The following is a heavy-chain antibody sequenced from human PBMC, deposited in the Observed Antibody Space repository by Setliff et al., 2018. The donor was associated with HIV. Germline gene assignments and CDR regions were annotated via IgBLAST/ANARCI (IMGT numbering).Heavy chain of an antibody. V-gene: IGHV4-34*12. CDR3: ARARYGTSFDP. J-gene: IGHJ5*02. CDR1: GGSFSGYY. D-gene: IGHD3-9*01. CDR2: IIHSGGT. Sequence: KASETLSLTCAVYGGSFSGYYWTWIRQPPGRGLEWIGEIIHSGGTNYNRSLKSRVTISVDTSKNQFSLNLSSVTAADTAVYFCARARYGTSFDPWGQGTLVTVSS.